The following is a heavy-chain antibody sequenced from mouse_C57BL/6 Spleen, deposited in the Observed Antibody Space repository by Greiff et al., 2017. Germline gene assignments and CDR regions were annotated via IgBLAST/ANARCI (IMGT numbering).Heavy chain of an antibody. CDR1: GFTFSDYY. Sequence: EVMLVESGGGLVQPGGSLKLSCAASGFTFSDYYMYWVRQTPEKRLEWVAFISNGGGSTYYQDPAKGRFTITRDNATYTMYLQLGRLKSDDTAMYYCSRQSVISYAMDYWGQGTSVTVSS. J-gene: IGHJ4*01. D-gene: IGHD1-3*01. CDR3: SRQSVISYAMDY. V-gene: IGHV5-12*01. CDR2: ISNGGGST.